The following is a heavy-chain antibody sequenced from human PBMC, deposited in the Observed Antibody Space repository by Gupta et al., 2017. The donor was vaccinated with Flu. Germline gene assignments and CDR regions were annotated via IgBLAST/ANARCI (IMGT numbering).Heavy chain of an antibody. CDR2: ISSSSSYI. Sequence: QLVESGGGLVKPGGSLRLSCAASGFTFSSYSMNWVRQAPGKGLEWVSSISSSSSYIYYADSVKGRFTISRDNAKNSLYLQMNSLRAEDTAVYYCARAWGGDYWYFDLWGRGTRVTVSS. D-gene: IGHD2-21*01. CDR3: ARAWGGDYWYFDL. CDR1: GFTFSSYS. V-gene: IGHV3-21*01. J-gene: IGHJ2*01.